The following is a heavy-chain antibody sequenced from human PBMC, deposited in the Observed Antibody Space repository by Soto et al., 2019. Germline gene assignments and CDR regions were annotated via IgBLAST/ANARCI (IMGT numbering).Heavy chain of an antibody. CDR2: ISSSSSYI. J-gene: IGHJ3*02. D-gene: IGHD3-22*01. CDR3: ARGVVSSGENAFDI. Sequence: PGGSLRLSCAASGFTFSSYSMNWVRQAPGKGLEWVSSISSSSSYIYYADSVKGRFTISRDNAKNSLYLQMNSLRAEDTAVYYCARGVVSSGENAFDIWGQGTMVTVS. V-gene: IGHV3-21*01. CDR1: GFTFSSYS.